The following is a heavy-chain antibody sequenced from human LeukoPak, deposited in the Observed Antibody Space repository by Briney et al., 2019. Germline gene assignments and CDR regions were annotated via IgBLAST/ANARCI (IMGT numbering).Heavy chain of an antibody. CDR2: IYSGGST. CDR1: GFTVSSNY. V-gene: IGHV3-66*02. J-gene: IGHJ4*02. CDR3: AGEWVDYYGSSGYYVDY. D-gene: IGHD3-22*01. Sequence: GGSLRLSCAASGFTVSSNYMSWVRQAPGKGLEWVSVIYSGGSTYYADSVKGRFTISRDNSKNTLYLQMNSLRAEDTAVYYCAGEWVDYYGSSGYYVDYWGQGTLVTVSS.